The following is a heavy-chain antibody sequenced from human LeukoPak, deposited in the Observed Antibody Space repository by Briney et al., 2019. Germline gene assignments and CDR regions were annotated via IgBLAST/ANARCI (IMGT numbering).Heavy chain of an antibody. J-gene: IGHJ4*02. CDR2: ISAYNGNT. CDR1: GYTFTSYG. V-gene: IGHV1-18*01. D-gene: IGHD4-17*01. Sequence: ASVKVSCKASGYTFTSYGISWVRQAPGQGLEWMGWISAYNGNTNYAQKLQGRVTMTTDTSTSTACMELRSLRSDDTAVYYCARENGYGDYGGYFDYWGQGTLVTVSS. CDR3: ARENGYGDYGGYFDY.